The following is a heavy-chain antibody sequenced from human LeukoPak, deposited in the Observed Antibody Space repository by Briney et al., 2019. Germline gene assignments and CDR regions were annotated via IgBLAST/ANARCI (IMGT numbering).Heavy chain of an antibody. CDR1: GGSLSSSSYY. CDR2: IYYSGST. J-gene: IGHJ4*02. D-gene: IGHD6-13*01. Sequence: SETLSLTCTVSGGSLSSSSYYWGWIRQPPGKGLEWIGSIYYSGSTYYNPSLKSRVTISVDTSKNQFSLKLSSVTAADTAVYYCASHIRGYLDYWGQGTLVTVSS. CDR3: ASHIRGYLDY. V-gene: IGHV4-39*01.